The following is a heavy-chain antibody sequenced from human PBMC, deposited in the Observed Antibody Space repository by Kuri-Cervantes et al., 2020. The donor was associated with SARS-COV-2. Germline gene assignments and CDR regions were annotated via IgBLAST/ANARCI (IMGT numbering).Heavy chain of an antibody. Sequence: GESLKISCTASGFNFSRTDMHWVRQTPGRGPEWEAVISYDGRKKKCVPSGKGRFTISRDNSQNTLYLQVKSLKSEDTAIYYCAKDRFGVHDFWGQGTLVTVSS. CDR3: AKDRFGVHDF. V-gene: IGHV3-30*18. CDR1: GFNFSRTD. J-gene: IGHJ4*02. D-gene: IGHD2-8*01. CDR2: ISYDGRKK.